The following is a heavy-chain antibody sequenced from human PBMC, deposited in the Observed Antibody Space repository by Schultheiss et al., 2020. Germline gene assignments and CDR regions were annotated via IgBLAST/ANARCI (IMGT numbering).Heavy chain of an antibody. J-gene: IGHJ4*02. CDR1: GFTFSSYA. D-gene: IGHD6-19*01. CDR2: ISGSGGST. Sequence: GSLRLSCAASGFTFSSYAMSWVRQAPGKGLEWVSAISGSGGSTYYADSVKGRFTISRDNSKNTLYLQMNSLRAEDTAVYYCAKQNYPIPTHPGIAVAGGAVDYWGQGTLVTVSS. CDR3: AKQNYPIPTHPGIAVAGGAVDY. V-gene: IGHV3-23*01.